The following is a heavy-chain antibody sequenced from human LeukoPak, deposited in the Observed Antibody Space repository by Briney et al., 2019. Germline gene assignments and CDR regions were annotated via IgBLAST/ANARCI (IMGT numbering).Heavy chain of an antibody. D-gene: IGHD3-9*01. CDR1: GFTFSSYA. Sequence: PGGSLRLSCAASGFTFSSYAMSWVRQAPGKGLEWVSAISGSGGSTYYADSVKGRFTISRDNSKNTLYLQMNSLRAEDTAVYYCAKNPSVRYFDWLPSDYWGQGTLVTVSS. CDR2: ISGSGGST. CDR3: AKNPSVRYFDWLPSDY. J-gene: IGHJ4*02. V-gene: IGHV3-23*01.